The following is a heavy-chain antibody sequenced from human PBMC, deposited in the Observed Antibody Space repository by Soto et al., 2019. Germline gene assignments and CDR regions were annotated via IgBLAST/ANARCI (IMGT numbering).Heavy chain of an antibody. V-gene: IGHV3-23*01. CDR3: AKGPHYDFWSGYSGPAFDI. CDR1: GFTFSSYA. D-gene: IGHD3-3*01. Sequence: GGSLRLSCAASGFTFSSYAMSWVRQAPGKGLEWVSAISGSGGSTYYADSVKGRFTISRDNSKNTLYLQMNSLRAEDTAVYYCAKGPHYDFWSGYSGPAFDIWGQGTMVTVSS. CDR2: ISGSGGST. J-gene: IGHJ3*02.